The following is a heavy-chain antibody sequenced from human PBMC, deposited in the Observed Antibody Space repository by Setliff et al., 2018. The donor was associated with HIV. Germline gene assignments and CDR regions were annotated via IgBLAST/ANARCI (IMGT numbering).Heavy chain of an antibody. V-gene: IGHV4-38-2*01. J-gene: IGHJ4*02. CDR3: SRHGTYYNLFDY. CDR2: IYNDGTT. Sequence: SETLSLTCAVFSYSITSGCYWAWIRQSPGKGLEWIGRIYNDGTTNYSPSLKSRVTISVDTLKNRFSLKMHSVTAADTSLYYCSRHGTYYNLFDYWGQGRPVTVSS. CDR1: SYSITSGCY. D-gene: IGHD3-10*01.